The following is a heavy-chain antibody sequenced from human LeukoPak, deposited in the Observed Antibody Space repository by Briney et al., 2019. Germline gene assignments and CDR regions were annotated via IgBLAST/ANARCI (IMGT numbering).Heavy chain of an antibody. V-gene: IGHV4-34*01. J-gene: IGHJ4*02. CDR2: IYYSGGT. D-gene: IGHD4-11*01. CDR1: GGSFSGYY. Sequence: SETLSLTCAVDGGSFSGYYWSWIRQPPGKVLEWIGSIYYSGGTYYNPSLKSRVSMSVDTSKNQFSLKLSSVTAADTAVYYCAHRQGLQYYFDYWGQGALVTVSS. CDR3: AHRQGLQYYFDY.